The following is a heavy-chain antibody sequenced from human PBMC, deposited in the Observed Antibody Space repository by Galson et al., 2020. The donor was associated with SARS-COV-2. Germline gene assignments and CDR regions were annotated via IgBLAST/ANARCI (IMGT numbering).Heavy chain of an antibody. J-gene: IGHJ5*01. Sequence: SESLSPTCAVYAASFSGYYCSWIRQSPGRGLEWIGDITPNGTPNYNPSLKTRFTMSLNPCKTQLTLRLTAVTAADTAVVYCAKGKGMYSFRGVLGLFSPGPTTDKEGNWFDSWGQGTLVTVSS. V-gene: IGHV4-34*01. CDR1: AASFSGYY. CDR2: ITPNGTP. CDR3: AKGKGMYSFRGVLGLFSPGPTTDKEGNWFDS. D-gene: IGHD3-16*02.